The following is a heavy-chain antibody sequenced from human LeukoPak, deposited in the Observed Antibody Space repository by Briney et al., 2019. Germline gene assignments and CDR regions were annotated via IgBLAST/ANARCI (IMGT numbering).Heavy chain of an antibody. D-gene: IGHD5-12*01. J-gene: IGHJ4*02. CDR3: ARGNIVATVIDY. CDR1: GRSISSYY. CDR2: IYYSGST. V-gene: IGHV4-59*01. Sequence: PSQTLSPTSPVAGRSISSYYWSWIRQPPRKGLEWIGYIYYSGSTNYNPTLKSRVTISVDTSKNQFSLKLSSVTAAETAVYYCARGNIVATVIDYWGQGTLVTVSS.